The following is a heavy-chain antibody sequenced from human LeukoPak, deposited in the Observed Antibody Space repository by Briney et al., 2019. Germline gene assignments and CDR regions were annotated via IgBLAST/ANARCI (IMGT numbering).Heavy chain of an antibody. CDR3: ARQRGYVDIVATIPRSHNWFDP. V-gene: IGHV4-59*08. CDR1: GGSISSYY. CDR2: IYYSGST. Sequence: PSETLSLTCTVSGGSISSYYWSWIRQPPGKGLEWIGYIYYSGSTNYNPSLKSRVTISVDTSKNQFSLKLSSVTAADTAVYYCARQRGYVDIVATIPRSHNWFDPWGQGTLVTVSS. D-gene: IGHD5-12*01. J-gene: IGHJ5*02.